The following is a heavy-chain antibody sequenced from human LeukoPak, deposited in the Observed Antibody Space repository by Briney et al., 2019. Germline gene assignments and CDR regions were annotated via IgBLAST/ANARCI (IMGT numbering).Heavy chain of an antibody. D-gene: IGHD5-12*01. V-gene: IGHV4-59*01. CDR2: IYDSGSS. CDR3: ARVAVATRVGYFDY. J-gene: IGHJ4*02. Sequence: PSGTLCLTCAVSGVSISSYYLSWIRQTPGKGLEWVGCIYDSGSSNYNPSLQSRVTISVDHSKNQFSLPLSSVTAADTAVYYCARVAVATRVGYFDYWGQGTLVSVSS. CDR1: GVSISSYY.